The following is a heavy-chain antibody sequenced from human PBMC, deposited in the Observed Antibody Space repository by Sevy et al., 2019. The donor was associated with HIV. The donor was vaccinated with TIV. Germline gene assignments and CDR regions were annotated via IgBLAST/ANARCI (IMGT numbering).Heavy chain of an antibody. J-gene: IGHJ6*03. V-gene: IGHV1-69*13. D-gene: IGHD4-4*01. CDR1: GGTFSSYA. CDR3: ARAGDYSKHYYYXYXDX. CDR2: IIPIFGTA. Sequence: ASVKVSCKASGGTFSSYAISWVRQAPGQGLEWMGGIIPIFGTANYAQKFQGRVTITADESTSTAYMELSSLRSEDTAVYYCARAGDYSKHYYYXYXDXWGKGTTVTVSS.